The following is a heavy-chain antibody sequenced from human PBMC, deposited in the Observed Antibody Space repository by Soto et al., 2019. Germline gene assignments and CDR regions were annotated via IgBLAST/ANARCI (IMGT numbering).Heavy chain of an antibody. V-gene: IGHV1-3*01. CDR3: ARDDRWITGTTLPSDY. D-gene: IGHD1-20*01. CDR1: GYTVTSYA. CDR2: INAGNGNT. Sequence: QVQLVQSGAEVKKPGASVKVSCNASGYTVTSYAMHWVRQAPVQRLEWMGWINAGNGNTKYSQKFQVRVTITRDTSASTAYMELSSLRSEDTAVYYCARDDRWITGTTLPSDYWGQGTLVTVSS. J-gene: IGHJ4*02.